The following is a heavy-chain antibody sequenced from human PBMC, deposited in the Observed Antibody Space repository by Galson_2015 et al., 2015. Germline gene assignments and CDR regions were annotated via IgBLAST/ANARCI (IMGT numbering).Heavy chain of an antibody. CDR3: AKETFPTPTALFDY. V-gene: IGHV3-23*01. J-gene: IGHJ4*02. CDR2: ISAGGSNT. CDR1: GFIFSNYA. Sequence: SLRLSCAASGFIFSNYAMSWVRQAPGKGLEWVSDISAGGSNTYYADSVEGRFIISRDNSKNTLYLQMNSLRGEDTAVYFCAKETFPTPTALFDYWGQGTLVTVSS. D-gene: IGHD4-11*01.